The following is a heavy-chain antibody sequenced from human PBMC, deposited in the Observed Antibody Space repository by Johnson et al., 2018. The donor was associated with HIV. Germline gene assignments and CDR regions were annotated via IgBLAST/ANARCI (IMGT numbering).Heavy chain of an antibody. CDR2: ISNDGSNK. V-gene: IGHV3-30*18. D-gene: IGHD1-26*01. CDR1: GFTFSNYA. J-gene: IGHJ3*02. CDR3: AKDVGNFWPDAFDI. Sequence: QVQLVESGGGVVQPGRSLRLSCAASGFTFSNYAMHWVRQAAGKGLEWVAVISNDGSNKYYADSVKGRFTISRDNSKNTLFLQMNSLRAEDTAVYYCAKDVGNFWPDAFDIWGQGTMVTVSS.